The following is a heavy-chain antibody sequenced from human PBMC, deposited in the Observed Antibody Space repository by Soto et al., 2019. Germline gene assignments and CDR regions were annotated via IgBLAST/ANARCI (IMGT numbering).Heavy chain of an antibody. Sequence: PSETLSLTCAVYGGSFSGYYWSWIRQPPGKGLEWIGEINHSGSTNYNPSLKSRVTISVDTSKNQFSLKLSSVTAADTAVYYCARGLHCSSTSCYPVGYIHHWGQGNLVTISS. D-gene: IGHD2-2*01. J-gene: IGHJ1*01. CDR2: INHSGST. CDR3: ARGLHCSSTSCYPVGYIHH. V-gene: IGHV4-34*01. CDR1: GGSFSGYY.